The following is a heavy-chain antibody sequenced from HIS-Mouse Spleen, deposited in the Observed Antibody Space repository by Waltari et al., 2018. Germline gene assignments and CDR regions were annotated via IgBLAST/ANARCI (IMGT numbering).Heavy chain of an antibody. CDR1: GGSICSSSSY. CDR3: AREIPYSSSWYDWYFDL. CDR2: IYYSWST. J-gene: IGHJ2*01. V-gene: IGHV4-39*07. D-gene: IGHD6-13*01. Sequence: QLQLQESGPGLVKPSETLAPTCTVPGGSICSSSSYWGWIRQPPGKGLEWIGSIYYSWSTYYNPSLKSRVTISVDTSKNQFSLKLSSVTAADTAVYYCAREIPYSSSWYDWYFDLWGRGTLVTVSS.